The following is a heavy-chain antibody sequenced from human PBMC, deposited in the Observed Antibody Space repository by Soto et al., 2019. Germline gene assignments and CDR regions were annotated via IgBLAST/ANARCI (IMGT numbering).Heavy chain of an antibody. CDR1: GYTFTSYG. CDR3: ARDPSLNYDFWSGYYSVFDY. CDR2: ISAYNGNT. Sequence: GASVKVSCKASGYTFTSYGISWVRQAPGQGLEWMGWISAYNGNTNYAQKLQGRVTMTTDTSTSTAYMELRSLRSDDTAVYYCARDPSLNYDFWSGYYSVFDYWGQGTLVTV. V-gene: IGHV1-18*04. D-gene: IGHD3-3*01. J-gene: IGHJ4*02.